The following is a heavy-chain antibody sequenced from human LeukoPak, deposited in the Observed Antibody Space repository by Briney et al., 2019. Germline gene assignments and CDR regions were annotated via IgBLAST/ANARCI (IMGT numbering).Heavy chain of an antibody. CDR1: GYTFTSYG. D-gene: IGHD6-13*01. CDR3: ARGFYGSSWTYYYYMDV. CDR2: ISAYNGNT. J-gene: IGHJ6*03. Sequence: ASVKVSCKASGYTFTSYGISWVRQAPGQGLEWMGWISAYNGNTNYAQKLQGRVTMTTDTSTSTAYMELRSLRSDDTAVYYCARGFYGSSWTYYYYMDVWGKGTTVTISS. V-gene: IGHV1-18*01.